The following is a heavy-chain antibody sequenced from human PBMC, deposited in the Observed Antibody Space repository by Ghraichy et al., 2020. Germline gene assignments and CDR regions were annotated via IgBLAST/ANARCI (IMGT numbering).Heavy chain of an antibody. Sequence: GESLNISCVGSGFTFSGYGMNWVRQSPGKGLEWVSYITSGGRSKFYADSVKGRFTVSRDNAQNSLSLQMNSLRDEDTAVYYCARASTVVRFYYYSGMDVWGQGTTVTVSS. J-gene: IGHJ6*02. CDR3: ARASTVVRFYYYSGMDV. CDR1: GFTFSGYG. V-gene: IGHV3-48*02. D-gene: IGHD4-23*01. CDR2: ITSGGRSK.